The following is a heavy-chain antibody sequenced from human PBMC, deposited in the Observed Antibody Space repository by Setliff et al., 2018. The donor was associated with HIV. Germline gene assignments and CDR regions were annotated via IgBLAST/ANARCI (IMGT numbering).Heavy chain of an antibody. V-gene: IGHV3-21*01. D-gene: IGHD2-15*01. CDR2: ISSSSSYI. Sequence: MNWVRQAPGKGLEWVSSISSSSSYIYYADSVKGRFTISRDNSKNTLYLQMDSLRVEDAAVYYCAKNLWPHCSGGSCSLFLAIYYFDYWGQGALVTVSS. J-gene: IGHJ4*02. CDR3: AKNLWPHCSGGSCSLFLAIYYFDY.